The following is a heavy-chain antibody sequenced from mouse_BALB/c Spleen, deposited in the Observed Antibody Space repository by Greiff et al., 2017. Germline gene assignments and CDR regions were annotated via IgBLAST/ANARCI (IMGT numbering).Heavy chain of an antibody. J-gene: IGHJ2*01. CDR2: INPSNGRT. CDR1: GYTFTSYW. Sequence: QVHVKQPGAELVKPGASVKLSCKASGYTFTSYWMHWVKQRPGQGLEWIGEINPSNGRTNYNEKFKSKATLTVDKSSSTAYMQLSSLTSEDSAVYYCARRPITTVVAGTPYFDYWGQGTTLTVSA. D-gene: IGHD1-1*01. CDR3: ARRPITTVVAGTPYFDY. V-gene: IGHV1S81*02.